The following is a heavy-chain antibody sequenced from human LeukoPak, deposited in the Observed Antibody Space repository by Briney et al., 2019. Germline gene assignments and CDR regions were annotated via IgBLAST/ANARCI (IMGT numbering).Heavy chain of an antibody. Sequence: PGGSLRLSCAASGFAFSNFDMSWVRQAPGKGLEWVSAISGSGESTYYAESLKGRFTISRDNSKNTLYLQMNGLRAEDTAIYYCAKRGSYVAGFDDWGEGTLLTVPS. CDR1: GFAFSNFD. CDR2: ISGSGEST. V-gene: IGHV3-23*01. J-gene: IGHJ4*02. D-gene: IGHD3-10*01. CDR3: AKRGSYVAGFDD.